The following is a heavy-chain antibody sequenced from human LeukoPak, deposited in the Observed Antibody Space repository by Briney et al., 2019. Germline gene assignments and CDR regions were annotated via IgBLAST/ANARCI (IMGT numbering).Heavy chain of an antibody. J-gene: IGHJ3*02. Sequence: GASVKVSCKASGYTFTGYYMHWVRQAPGQGLEWIGWINPNSGGTNYAQKFQGRVTMTRDTSISTAYMELSRLRSDDTAVYYCAESSGYYTGAFDIWGQGTMVTVSS. V-gene: IGHV1-2*02. CDR1: GYTFTGYY. CDR2: INPNSGGT. D-gene: IGHD3-22*01. CDR3: AESSGYYTGAFDI.